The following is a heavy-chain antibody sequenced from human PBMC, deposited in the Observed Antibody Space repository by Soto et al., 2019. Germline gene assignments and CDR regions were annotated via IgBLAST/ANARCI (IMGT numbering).Heavy chain of an antibody. CDR1: GFTFSSYW. CDR2: INSDGSST. D-gene: IGHD2-15*01. CDR3: VRTSLVVAAATREDY. Sequence: GGSLRLSCAASGFTFSSYWIHWVRQAPGKGQKWVSRINSDGSSTSYADSVKSRFTISRDNAKNTLYLHMNRLRAEDTAVYYCVRTSLVVAAATREDYWGQGTLVTVSS. J-gene: IGHJ4*02. V-gene: IGHV3-74*01.